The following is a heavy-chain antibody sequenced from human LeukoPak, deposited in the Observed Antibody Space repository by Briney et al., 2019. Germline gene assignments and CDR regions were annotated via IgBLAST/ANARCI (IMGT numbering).Heavy chain of an antibody. Sequence: GGSLGLSCAASGFTFSSYAMSRVRQALGRGLKSFSPISGSGGSTYYADSVKGRFTISRDNSKNTLYLQMNSLRAEDTAVYYCAKDQDVVVIHSSLDYWGQGTLVTVSS. V-gene: IGHV3-23*01. CDR3: AKDQDVVVIHSSLDY. D-gene: IGHD3-22*01. CDR1: GFTFSSYA. J-gene: IGHJ4*02. CDR2: ISGSGGST.